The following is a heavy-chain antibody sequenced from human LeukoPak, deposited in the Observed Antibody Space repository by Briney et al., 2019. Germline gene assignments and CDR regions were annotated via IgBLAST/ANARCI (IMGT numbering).Heavy chain of an antibody. J-gene: IGHJ5*02. CDR2: ISGSGGST. D-gene: IGHD3-22*01. CDR3: AKDPSYYYDSSGYSDNWFDP. V-gene: IGHV3-23*01. Sequence: GGSLRLSCAASGFTFSSYAMSWVRQAPGKGLEWVSAISGSGGSTYYADSVKGRFTISRDNSKNTRYLQMNSLRAEDTAVYYCAKDPSYYYDSSGYSDNWFDPWGQGTLVTVSS. CDR1: GFTFSSYA.